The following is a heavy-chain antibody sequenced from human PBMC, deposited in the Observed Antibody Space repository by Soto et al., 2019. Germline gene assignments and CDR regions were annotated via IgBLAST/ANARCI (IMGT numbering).Heavy chain of an antibody. J-gene: IGHJ4*02. CDR2: IYYSGST. D-gene: IGHD6-6*01. V-gene: IGHV4-61*01. CDR3: ARYSSSSTFDY. Sequence: SETLSLTCTISGGSVTSGSYYWSWIRQPPGKGLEWIGYIYYSGSTDYNPSLKSRVTISVDTSEKQFSLKLTSVTAADTAVYYCARYSSSSTFDYWGQGTLVTVS. CDR1: GGSVTSGSYY.